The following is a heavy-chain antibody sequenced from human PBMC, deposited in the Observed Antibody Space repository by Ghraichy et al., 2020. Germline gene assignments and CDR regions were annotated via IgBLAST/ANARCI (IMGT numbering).Heavy chain of an antibody. CDR2: IYYSGST. CDR3: ARHAPTANWYFDL. J-gene: IGHJ2*01. CDR1: GGSISSYY. Sequence: SETLSLTCTVSGGSISSYYWSWIRQPPGKGLEWIGYIYYSGSTNYNPSLKSRVTISVDTSKNQFSLKLSSVTAADTAVYYCARHAPTANWYFDLWGRGTLVTVSS. V-gene: IGHV4-59*08.